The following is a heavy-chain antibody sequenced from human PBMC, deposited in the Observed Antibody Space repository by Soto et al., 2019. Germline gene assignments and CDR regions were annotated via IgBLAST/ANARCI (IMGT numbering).Heavy chain of an antibody. D-gene: IGHD6-25*01. CDR1: GGSMSSSSYY. V-gene: IGHV4-39*02. CDR3: AREYSSAPDY. CDR2: IYYSGST. Sequence: SXTLSLTCTVSGGSMSSSSYYWCWIRQPPGKVLELIGSIYYSGSTFYSPSLRSRVTISVDTSKNQFSLRVSSVTAADTAVYYCAREYSSAPDYWGQGTLVTVSS. J-gene: IGHJ4*02.